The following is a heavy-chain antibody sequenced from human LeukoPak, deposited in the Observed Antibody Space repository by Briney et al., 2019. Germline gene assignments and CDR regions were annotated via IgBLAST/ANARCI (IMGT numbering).Heavy chain of an antibody. J-gene: IGHJ6*02. CDR3: ASQPMKYYYYGMDV. Sequence: ASVKVSCKASGYTFTGYYMHWVRQAPGQGLEWMGWINPNSGGTNYAQEFQGRVTMTRDTSISTAYMELSRLRSDDTAVYYCASQPMKYYYYGMDVWGQGTTVTVSS. CDR2: INPNSGGT. V-gene: IGHV1-2*02. D-gene: IGHD3-22*01. CDR1: GYTFTGYY.